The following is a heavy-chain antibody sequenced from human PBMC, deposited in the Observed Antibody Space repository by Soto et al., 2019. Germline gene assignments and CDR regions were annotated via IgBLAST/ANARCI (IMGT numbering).Heavy chain of an antibody. D-gene: IGHD2-21*02. CDR3: ARDTVPGLTVVTPPYDY. CDR2: IIPIFGTA. Sequence: SVKVSCKASGGTFSSYAISWVRQAPGQGLEWMGGIIPIFGTANYAQKFQGRVTITADESTSTAYMELSSLRSEDTAVYYCARDTVPGLTVVTPPYDYWGQGTLVTVSS. CDR1: GGTFSSYA. V-gene: IGHV1-69*13. J-gene: IGHJ4*02.